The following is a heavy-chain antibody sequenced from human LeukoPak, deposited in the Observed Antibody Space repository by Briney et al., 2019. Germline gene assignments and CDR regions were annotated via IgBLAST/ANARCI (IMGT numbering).Heavy chain of an antibody. CDR1: GYTFTSYD. D-gene: IGHD6-19*01. CDR2: MNPNSGNT. J-gene: IGHJ6*02. CDR3: ARGLLSSGWYGSYYYYYGMDV. Sequence: ASVKVSCKASGYTFTSYDINWVRQATGQGLEWMGWMNPNSGNTGYAQKFQGRVTMTRNTSISTAYMELSSLRPEDTAVYYCARGLLSSGWYGSYYYYYGMDVWGQGTTVTVSS. V-gene: IGHV1-8*01.